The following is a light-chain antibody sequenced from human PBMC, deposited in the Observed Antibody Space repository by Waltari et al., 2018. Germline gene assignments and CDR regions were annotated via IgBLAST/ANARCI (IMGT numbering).Light chain of an antibody. CDR2: GVS. CDR1: STNVGGYNL. Sequence: QSALTQPASVSGSPGQAITISCTGTSTNVGGYNLVSWYRQYPGKAPELMIFGVSERPSGISNRLSGSKSGNTATLTISGLQAEDEADYYCLSYSGRGDYVFGTGTRV. CDR3: LSYSGRGDYV. J-gene: IGLJ1*01. V-gene: IGLV2-23*02.